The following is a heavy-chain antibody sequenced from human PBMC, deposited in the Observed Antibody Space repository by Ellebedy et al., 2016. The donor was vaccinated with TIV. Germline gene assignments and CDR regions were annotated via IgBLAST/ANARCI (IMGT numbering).Heavy chain of an antibody. CDR2: IYPGDSDT. D-gene: IGHD3-22*01. Sequence: GESLKISCKGSGYSFTSHWIGWVRQMPGKGLEWMGIIYPGDSDTRYSPSFQGQVTISADKSISTAYLQWSSLKASDTAMYYCARSPRGRSGYYYFDNWGQGTLVTVSS. CDR3: ARSPRGRSGYYYFDN. J-gene: IGHJ4*02. V-gene: IGHV5-51*01. CDR1: GYSFTSHW.